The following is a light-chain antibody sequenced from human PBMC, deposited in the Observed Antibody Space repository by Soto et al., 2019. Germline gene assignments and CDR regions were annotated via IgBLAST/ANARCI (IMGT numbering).Light chain of an antibody. J-gene: IGKJ3*01. CDR1: QSVSSY. Sequence: EIVLTQSPATLSLSPGERATLSCRASQSVSSYLAWYQQKPGQPPRLLIYDASNRATGIPARFSGSGSGTDFTLTISSLEPEDFAVYYCQQRRNWPPFTFGPGTKVDIK. CDR2: DAS. CDR3: QQRRNWPPFT. V-gene: IGKV3-11*01.